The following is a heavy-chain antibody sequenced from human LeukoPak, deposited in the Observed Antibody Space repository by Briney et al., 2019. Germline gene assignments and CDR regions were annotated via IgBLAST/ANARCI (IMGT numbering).Heavy chain of an antibody. V-gene: IGHV1-46*01. D-gene: IGHD1-26*01. Sequence: ASVKVSCKASGYTFTSYYMHWVRQAPGQGLEWMGIINLSGGSTSYAQKFQGRVTMTRDTSTSTVYMELCSLRSEDTAVYYCARDAEVGARHFDYWGQGTLVTVSS. J-gene: IGHJ4*02. CDR1: GYTFTSYY. CDR2: INLSGGST. CDR3: ARDAEVGARHFDY.